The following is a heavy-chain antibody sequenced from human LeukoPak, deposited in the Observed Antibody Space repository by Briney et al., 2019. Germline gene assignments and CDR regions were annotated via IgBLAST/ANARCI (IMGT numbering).Heavy chain of an antibody. CDR3: ARGYCSSTSCYEGY. CDR1: GYTFTSYD. D-gene: IGHD2-2*01. CDR2: MNPNSGNT. Sequence: ASVKVSCKASGYTFTSYDINWVRQATGQGLEWMGWMNPNSGNTGYAQKFQGRVTMTRDTSISTAYMELSRLRSDDTAVYYCARGYCSSTSCYEGYWGQGTLVTVSS. V-gene: IGHV1-8*01. J-gene: IGHJ4*02.